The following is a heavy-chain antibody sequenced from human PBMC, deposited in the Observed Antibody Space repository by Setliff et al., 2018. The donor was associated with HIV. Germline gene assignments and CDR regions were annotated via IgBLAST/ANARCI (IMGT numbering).Heavy chain of an antibody. CDR2: IIPIFGTA. D-gene: IGHD7-27*01. J-gene: IGHJ3*02. CDR3: ARGLTDRGDAFDI. Sequence: EASVNVSCKASGGTFSSYAISWVRQAPGQGLEWMGRIIPIFGTANYAQKFQGRVTITADKSTSTAYMELSSLRSEDAAVYYCARGLTDRGDAFDIWGQGTMVTVSS. V-gene: IGHV1-69*06. CDR1: GGTFSSYA.